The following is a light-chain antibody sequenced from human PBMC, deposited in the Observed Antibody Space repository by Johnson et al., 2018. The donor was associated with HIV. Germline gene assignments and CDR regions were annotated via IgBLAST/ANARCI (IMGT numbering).Light chain of an antibody. J-gene: IGLJ1*01. CDR1: SSNIGSNT. CDR2: SSN. V-gene: IGLV1-44*01. Sequence: QSILTQPPSASGTPGQRVTISCSGGSSNIGSNTVNWYQQLPGTAPKLLVYSSNQRPSGVPDRFSGSKSGTSASLAISGLQSEDEAEYTCAAWADSLNGYVFGTGTKVTVL. CDR3: AAWADSLNGYV.